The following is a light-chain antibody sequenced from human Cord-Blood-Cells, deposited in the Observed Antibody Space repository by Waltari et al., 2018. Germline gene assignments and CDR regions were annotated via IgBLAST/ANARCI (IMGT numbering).Light chain of an antibody. J-gene: IGKJ5*01. Sequence: ELVLTQSPATLSLSPGERATLSCGASQGVSSSHLAWYQQKPGLAPRLLIYDASSSATGIPDRCRGSGSGTDFTLTISRLEPEDFAVYYCQQYVSSPGAFGQGTRLEIK. CDR2: DAS. CDR1: QGVSSSH. CDR3: QQYVSSPGA. V-gene: IGKV3D-20*01.